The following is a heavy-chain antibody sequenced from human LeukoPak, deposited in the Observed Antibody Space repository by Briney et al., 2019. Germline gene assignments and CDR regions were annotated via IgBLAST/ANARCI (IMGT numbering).Heavy chain of an antibody. CDR3: ARLRDGSLDY. CDR2: LDPSDSYT. Sequence: GESLQISCKGSGYNFTSHWISWVRQMPGKGLEWMGRLDPSDSYTNYSPSFQGRVTISTDKSISTAYLQWSSLKASDTAMYYCARLRDGSLDYWGQGTLVTVSS. CDR1: GYNFTSHW. J-gene: IGHJ4*02. V-gene: IGHV5-10-1*01.